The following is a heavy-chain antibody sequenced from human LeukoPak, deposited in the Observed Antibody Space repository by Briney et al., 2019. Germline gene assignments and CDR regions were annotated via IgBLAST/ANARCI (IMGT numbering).Heavy chain of an antibody. CDR3: AKDEGN. CDR1: GFNFSNFA. J-gene: IGHJ4*02. V-gene: IGHV3-23*01. CDR2: ISESGSNT. Sequence: GGSLRLSCAASGFNFSNFAMSWVRQAPGKGLEWVSAISESGSNTYFANSVEGRSAISRDNSKNTLHLQMNSLRAEDTGVYYCAKDEGNWGQGTLVTVSS.